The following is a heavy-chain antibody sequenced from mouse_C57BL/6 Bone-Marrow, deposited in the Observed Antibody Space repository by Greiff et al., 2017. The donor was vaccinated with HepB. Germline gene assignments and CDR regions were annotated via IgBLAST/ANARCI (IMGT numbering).Heavy chain of an antibody. Sequence: EVKLVESGGGLVNPGGSLKLSCAASGFTFSSYAMSWVRQTPEKRLEWVATISDGGSYTYYPDNVKGRFTISRDNAKNNLYLQMSHLKSEDTAMYYCAREGNLAWFAYWGQGTLVTVSA. CDR3: AREGNLAWFAY. J-gene: IGHJ3*01. CDR1: GFTFSSYA. CDR2: ISDGGSYT. V-gene: IGHV5-4*01. D-gene: IGHD2-1*01.